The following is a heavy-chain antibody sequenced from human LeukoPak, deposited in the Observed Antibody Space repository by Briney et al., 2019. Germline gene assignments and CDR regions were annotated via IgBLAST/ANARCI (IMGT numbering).Heavy chain of an antibody. CDR3: AKAIADSYGSLDY. J-gene: IGHJ4*02. CDR2: ISGSGGST. D-gene: IGHD5-18*01. CDR1: GFTFSNYA. Sequence: GGSLRLSCAASGFTFSNYAMSWVRQVPGKGLEWVSAISGSGGSTFYADSVKGRFTISRDNSKKTLYLQMNSLRAEDTAVYYCAKAIADSYGSLDYWGQGTLVTVSS. V-gene: IGHV3-23*01.